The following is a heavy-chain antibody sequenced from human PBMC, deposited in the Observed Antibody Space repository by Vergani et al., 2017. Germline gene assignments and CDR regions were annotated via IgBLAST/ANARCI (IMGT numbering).Heavy chain of an antibody. CDR2: IFSNDEK. CDR1: GFSLSNARMG. Sequence: QVTLKESGPVLVKPTETLTLTCTVSGFSLSNARMGVSWIRQPPGKALEWLAHIFSNDEKSYSTSLKSRLTISKDTSKSPVVLTMTNMDPVDTATYYCARIRITMVRGVYYYGMDVWGQGTTVTVSS. J-gene: IGHJ6*02. D-gene: IGHD3-10*01. V-gene: IGHV2-26*01. CDR3: ARIRITMVRGVYYYGMDV.